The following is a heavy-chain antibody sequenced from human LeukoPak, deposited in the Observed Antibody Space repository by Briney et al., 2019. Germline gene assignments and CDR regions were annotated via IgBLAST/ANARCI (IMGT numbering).Heavy chain of an antibody. CDR2: IRYDGSNK. Sequence: PGGSLRLSCAASGFTFSSYGMHWVRQAPGKGLEWVAFIRYDGSNKYYADSVKGRFTISRDNSKNTLYLQMNSLRAEDTAVYYCAKDHEQLAYFDYWGQGTLVTVSS. D-gene: IGHD6-13*01. V-gene: IGHV3-30*02. CDR3: AKDHEQLAYFDY. CDR1: GFTFSSYG. J-gene: IGHJ4*02.